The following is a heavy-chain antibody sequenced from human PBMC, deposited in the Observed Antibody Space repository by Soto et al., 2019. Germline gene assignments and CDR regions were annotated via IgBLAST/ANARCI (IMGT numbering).Heavy chain of an antibody. D-gene: IGHD2-15*01. CDR3: ASSDIVVVVAATTLDY. Sequence: ASVKVSCKASGYTFTSYAMHWVRQAPGQRLEWMGWINAGNGNTKYSQKFQGRVTITRDTSASTAYMELSSLRSEDTAVYYCASSDIVVVVAATTLDYWGQGTLVTVSS. J-gene: IGHJ4*02. CDR2: INAGNGNT. V-gene: IGHV1-3*01. CDR1: GYTFTSYA.